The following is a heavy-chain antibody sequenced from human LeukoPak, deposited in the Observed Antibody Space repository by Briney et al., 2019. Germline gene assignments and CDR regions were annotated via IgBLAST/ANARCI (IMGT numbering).Heavy chain of an antibody. V-gene: IGHV4-30-4*01. J-gene: IGHJ4*02. CDR2: IYYTGST. D-gene: IGHD2-8*01. CDR1: GGSSNSGDYF. Sequence: SETLSLTCTVSGGSSNSGDYFWAWIRQPPGKGLEWIGYIYYTGSTYYNPSLKSRVTISVDTSKSHFSLKLSSVTAADTAVYYCARANDYGNNALGYWGQGTLVTVSS. CDR3: ARANDYGNNALGY.